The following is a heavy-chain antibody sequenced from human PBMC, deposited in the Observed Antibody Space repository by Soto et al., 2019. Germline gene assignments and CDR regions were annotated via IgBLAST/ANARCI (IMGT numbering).Heavy chain of an antibody. CDR3: ARGGLGNTHYYGMDV. D-gene: IGHD3-16*01. CDR2: MNPNSGNT. CDR1: GYTFTSYD. Sequence: ASVKVSCKASGYTFTSYDINWVRQATGQGLEWMGWMNPNSGNTGYAQKFQGRVTMTRNTSISTAYTELSSLRSEDTAVYYCARGGLGNTHYYGMDVWGQGTTVTVSS. J-gene: IGHJ6*02. V-gene: IGHV1-8*01.